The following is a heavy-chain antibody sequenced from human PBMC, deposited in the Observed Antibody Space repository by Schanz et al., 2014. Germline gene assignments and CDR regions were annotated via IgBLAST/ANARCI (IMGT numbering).Heavy chain of an antibody. D-gene: IGHD2-2*02. Sequence: PGGSLRLSCAASGFIFNDYYMNWIRQAPGKGLEWLSYISRDGTTSYYADSVKGRFTISRDNAKNSLYLEMTSLRGEDTAVYYCATQYCSGTTCYTDSWDHWGQGTLVTVSS. V-gene: IGHV3-11*01. CDR1: GFIFNDYY. CDR3: ATQYCSGTTCYTDSWDH. CDR2: ISRDGTTS. J-gene: IGHJ4*01.